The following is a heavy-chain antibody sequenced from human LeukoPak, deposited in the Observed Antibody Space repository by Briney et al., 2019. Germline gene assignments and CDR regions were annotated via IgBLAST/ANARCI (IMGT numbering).Heavy chain of an antibody. Sequence: GASVKVSCKASGYMFTAYYINWVRQSPGLGLGWLGWVNPNGGGTTYAQNFQGRVTMTSDTSTSTAYLELNGLRSDDTAVYFCARLNSGNLRGILYWGQGSLVTVSS. CDR1: GYMFTAYY. V-gene: IGHV1-2*02. D-gene: IGHD3-10*01. CDR3: ARLNSGNLRGILY. CDR2: VNPNGGGT. J-gene: IGHJ4*02.